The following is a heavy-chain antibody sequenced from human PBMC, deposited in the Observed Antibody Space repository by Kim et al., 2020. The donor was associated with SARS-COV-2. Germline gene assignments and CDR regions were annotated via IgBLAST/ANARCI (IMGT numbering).Heavy chain of an antibody. CDR1: GFTFDDYT. Sequence: GGSLRLSCAASGFTFDDYTMHWVRQAPGKGLEWVSLISWDGGSTYYADSVKGRFTISRDNSKNSLYLQMNSLRTEDTALYYCAKEMGSSWYYFDYWGQGTLVTVSS. CDR3: AKEMGSSWYYFDY. CDR2: ISWDGGST. V-gene: IGHV3-43*01. D-gene: IGHD6-13*01. J-gene: IGHJ4*02.